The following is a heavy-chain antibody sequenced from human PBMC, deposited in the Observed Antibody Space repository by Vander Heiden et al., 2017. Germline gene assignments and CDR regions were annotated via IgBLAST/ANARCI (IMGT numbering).Heavy chain of an antibody. CDR1: GGSISSSSYY. V-gene: IGHV4-39*01. Sequence: LQQESGPGLVKPSETLSLTCTVSGGSISSSSYYWGWIRQPPGKGLEWIGSIYYSGSTYYNPSLKSRVTISVDTSKNQFSLKLSSVTAADTAVYYCARSGSGIHDYWGQGTLVTVSS. J-gene: IGHJ4*02. D-gene: IGHD3-10*01. CDR3: ARSGSGIHDY. CDR2: IYYSGST.